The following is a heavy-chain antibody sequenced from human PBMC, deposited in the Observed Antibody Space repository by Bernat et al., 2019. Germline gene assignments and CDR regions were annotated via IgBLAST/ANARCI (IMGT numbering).Heavy chain of an antibody. D-gene: IGHD2-15*01. CDR2: ISSSGYIR. CDR3: ARVVVVVAAKLRYNYSYMDV. J-gene: IGHJ6*03. CDR1: GFDFSSYE. V-gene: IGHV3-48*03. Sequence: EVQLVESGGGLVQPGGSLRLSCAASGFDFSSYEMNWVRQAPGKGLEWVSYISSSGYIRYYADSVKGRFTVSRDNAKNSLYLQMNSLRAEDTAVYYCARVVVVVAAKLRYNYSYMDVWGKGTTVTVSS.